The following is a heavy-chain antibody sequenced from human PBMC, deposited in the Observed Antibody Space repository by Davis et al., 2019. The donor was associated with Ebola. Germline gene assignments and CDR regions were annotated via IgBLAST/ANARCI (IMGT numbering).Heavy chain of an antibody. Sequence: PGGSLRLSCAASGFTFSSYAMHWVRQAPGKGLEWVAVISYDGSNKYYADSVKGRFTISRDNSKNTLYLQMNSLRAEDTAVYYCGRGYCSGGSCYLDYWGQGTLVTVSS. J-gene: IGHJ4*02. V-gene: IGHV3-30-3*01. CDR3: GRGYCSGGSCYLDY. CDR1: GFTFSSYA. D-gene: IGHD2-15*01. CDR2: ISYDGSNK.